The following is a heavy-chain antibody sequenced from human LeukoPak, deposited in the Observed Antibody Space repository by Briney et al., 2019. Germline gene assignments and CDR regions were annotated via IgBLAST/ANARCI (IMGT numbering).Heavy chain of an antibody. J-gene: IGHJ4*02. CDR2: IYSDNT. CDR1: GFTVSSNY. V-gene: IGHV3-53*01. CDR3: ARRAGAYSHPYDY. Sequence: GGLRLSCAASGFTVSSNYMSWVRQAPGKGLEWVSFIYSDNTHYSDSVKGRFTISRDNSKNTLYLQMNSLRAEDTAVYYCARRAGAYSHPYDYWGQGTPVTVSS. D-gene: IGHD4/OR15-4a*01.